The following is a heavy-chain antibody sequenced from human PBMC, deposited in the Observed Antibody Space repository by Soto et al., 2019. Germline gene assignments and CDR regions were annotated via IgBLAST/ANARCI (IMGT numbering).Heavy chain of an antibody. CDR2: VWYDGGNK. Sequence: QVQLVESGGGVVQPGRSLRLSCAASGFTFRNYGMHWVCQAPAKGLEWVALVWYDGGNKNYVDSVKGRFTISRDNSKNALHLQMHSLRDEDTAVYYCVRAAGYSGNDYVYYYGMDVWGEGSTVTVSS. D-gene: IGHD5-12*01. CDR3: VRAAGYSGNDYVYYYGMDV. J-gene: IGHJ6*04. CDR1: GFTFRNYG. V-gene: IGHV3-33*01.